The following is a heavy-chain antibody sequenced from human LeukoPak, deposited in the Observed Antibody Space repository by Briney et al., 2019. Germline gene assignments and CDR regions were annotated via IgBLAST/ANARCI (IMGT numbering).Heavy chain of an antibody. CDR2: ISGYNGNT. D-gene: IGHD6-13*01. Sequence: GASVKVSCKTSGFTFTSYGISWVRQAPGQGLEWVGWISGYNGNTNYAQKFRGRLTMTTDTSTTTAYVELRSLRSDDTAVYYCAKDRSSSAREDGGQGTLVTVSS. J-gene: IGHJ4*02. V-gene: IGHV1-18*01. CDR1: GFTFTSYG. CDR3: AKDRSSSARED.